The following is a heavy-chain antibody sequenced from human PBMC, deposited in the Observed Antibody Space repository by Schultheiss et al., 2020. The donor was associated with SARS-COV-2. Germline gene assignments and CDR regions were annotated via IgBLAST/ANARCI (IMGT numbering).Heavy chain of an antibody. CDR3: ARHTPYYYDSSGYLGLNWFDP. CDR2: IYYSGST. CDR1: GGSISSGDYY. Sequence: SETLSLTCTVSGGSISSGDYYWSWIRQPPGKGLEWIGYIYYSGSTYYNPSLKSRVTISVDTSKNQFSLKLSSVTAADTAVYYCARHTPYYYDSSGYLGLNWFDPWGQGTLVTVSS. D-gene: IGHD3-22*01. J-gene: IGHJ5*02. V-gene: IGHV4-30-4*01.